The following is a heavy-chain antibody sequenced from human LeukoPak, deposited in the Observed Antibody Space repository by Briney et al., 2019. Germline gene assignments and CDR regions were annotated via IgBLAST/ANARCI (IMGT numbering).Heavy chain of an antibody. CDR1: GFTFSSYT. CDR3: ARAAYDSSGYLTL. D-gene: IGHD3-22*01. CDR2: ISGSGGST. J-gene: IGHJ4*02. Sequence: GGSLRLSCAASGFTFSSYTMSWVRQAPGKGLEWVSAISGSGGSTYYADSVKGRFTISRDNSKNTLYLQMNSLRAEDTAVYYCARAAYDSSGYLTLWGQGTLVTVSS. V-gene: IGHV3-23*01.